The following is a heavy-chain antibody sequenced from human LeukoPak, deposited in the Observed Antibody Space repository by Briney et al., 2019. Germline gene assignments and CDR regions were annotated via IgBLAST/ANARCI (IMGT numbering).Heavy chain of an antibody. CDR3: ARDGYYDSSGYRTDAFDI. J-gene: IGHJ3*02. CDR2: ISGSGGST. D-gene: IGHD3-22*01. Sequence: GGSLRLSCAASGFTFSTYAMSWVRQAPGKGLEWVSAISGSGGSTYYADSVKGRFTISRDNAKNSLYLQMNSLRAEDTAVYYCARDGYYDSSGYRTDAFDIWGQGTMVTVSS. CDR1: GFTFSTYA. V-gene: IGHV3-23*01.